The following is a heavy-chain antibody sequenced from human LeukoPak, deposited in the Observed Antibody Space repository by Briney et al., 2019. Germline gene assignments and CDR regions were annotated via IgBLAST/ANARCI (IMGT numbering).Heavy chain of an antibody. V-gene: IGHV3-53*04. Sequence: GGSLRLSCAASGFTVSSNYMSWVRQAPGKGLEWVSVIYSGGSTYFADSVRGRFTISRHNSKNTLYLQMNSLRAEDTAVYYCARGLGSGSLDYWGQGTLVIVSS. CDR3: ARGLGSGSLDY. J-gene: IGHJ4*02. D-gene: IGHD3-10*02. CDR1: GFTVSSNY. CDR2: IYSGGST.